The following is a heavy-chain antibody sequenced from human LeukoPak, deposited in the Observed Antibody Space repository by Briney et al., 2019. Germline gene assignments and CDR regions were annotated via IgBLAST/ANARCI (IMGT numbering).Heavy chain of an antibody. J-gene: IGHJ4*02. V-gene: IGHV4-59*01. D-gene: IGHD3-16*01. Sequence: SETLSLTCTVSGGSISSYYWSWLRQPPGKGLEWIGYLNYSGSTNYNPSLKSRATISVDTTKNQFSLKLSSVTAADTAVYYCARGGLNYYDYWGQGTLVTASS. CDR2: LNYSGST. CDR1: GGSISSYY. CDR3: ARGGLNYYDY.